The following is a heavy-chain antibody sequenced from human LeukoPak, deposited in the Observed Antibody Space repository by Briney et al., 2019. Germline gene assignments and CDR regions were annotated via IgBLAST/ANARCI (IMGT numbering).Heavy chain of an antibody. Sequence: SETLSLTCTVAGGSISSYYWSWLRQPPGKGLEWIGYIYYSGSTNYNPSLKSRVTISVDTSKNQFSLKLSSVTAADTAVYYCARTHSGSYYPYYFDYWGQGTLVTVSS. CDR2: IYYSGST. J-gene: IGHJ4*02. CDR3: ARTHSGSYYPYYFDY. CDR1: GGSISSYY. V-gene: IGHV4-59*01. D-gene: IGHD1-26*01.